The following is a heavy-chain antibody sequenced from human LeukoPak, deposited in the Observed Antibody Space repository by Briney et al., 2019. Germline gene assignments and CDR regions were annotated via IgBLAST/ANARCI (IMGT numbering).Heavy chain of an antibody. CDR1: GGSISSDY. V-gene: IGHV4-59*01. CDR2: IYDTGST. J-gene: IGHJ3*01. CDR3: ARDVSYDRSGYNHGTFDV. Sequence: SETLSLTCTVSGGSISSDYWTWIRQPPGRGLEWIGYIYDTGSTNYYNPSLESRVTISVDTSKNQFSLRLSSVTAADTALYYCARDVSYDRSGYNHGTFDVWGRGTVVTVSS. D-gene: IGHD3-22*01.